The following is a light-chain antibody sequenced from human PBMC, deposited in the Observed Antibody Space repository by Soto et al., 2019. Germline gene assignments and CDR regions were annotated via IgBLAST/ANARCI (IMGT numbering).Light chain of an antibody. CDR1: QDINYY. V-gene: IGKV1-27*01. CDR2: AAS. J-gene: IGKJ4*01. CDR3: QKYNSAPLT. Sequence: DIQMTQSPSSLSASVGDRVTITCRASQDINYYLAWYQQKPGKVPKLLIYAASTLQSGVPSRFSGSGSGTDFTLTISSLQPEDVATYYFQKYNSAPLTFGGGTKVDIK.